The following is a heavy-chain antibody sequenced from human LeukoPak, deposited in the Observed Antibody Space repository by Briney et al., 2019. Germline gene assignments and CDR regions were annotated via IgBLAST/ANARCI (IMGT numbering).Heavy chain of an antibody. J-gene: IGHJ6*03. V-gene: IGHV3-9*03. CDR3: AKSTGSNQMYYHMDV. Sequence: GGSLRLSCAASGFTFDDYAMHWVRQAPGKGLEWVSGISWNSGSIGYADSVKGRFTISRDNAKNSLYLQMNSLRAEDMALYYCAKSTGSNQMYYHMDVWGKGTTVTVSS. CDR2: ISWNSGSI. CDR1: GFTFDDYA. D-gene: IGHD3-10*01.